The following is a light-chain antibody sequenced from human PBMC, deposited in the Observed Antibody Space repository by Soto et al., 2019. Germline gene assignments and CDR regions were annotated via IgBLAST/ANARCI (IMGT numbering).Light chain of an antibody. Sequence: EIVMTQSPATLSVSPGERATLSCRASQSVSSNLAWYQQKPGQAPRLLIDGASTRATGIPARFSGSASGTKFTLTISSLQSEDFAVYYCQQYNNWWTFGQGTKVEI. CDR2: GAS. CDR3: QQYNNWWT. V-gene: IGKV3-15*01. J-gene: IGKJ1*01. CDR1: QSVSSN.